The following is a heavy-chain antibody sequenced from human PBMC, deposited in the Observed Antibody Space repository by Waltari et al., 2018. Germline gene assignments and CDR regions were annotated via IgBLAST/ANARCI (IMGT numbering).Heavy chain of an antibody. V-gene: IGHV3-7*01. D-gene: IGHD1-7*01. CDR1: GFTFSEYW. Sequence: EVQLVESGGGLVQHGGSLRLSCSTSGFTFSEYWMTWVRQAPGKGLEWVGNIKTDGREEYYTDSVKGRFIISRDNAKNSLFLQMDSLRVEDTAVYYCARDGDRNYDYWGQGTLVTVSS. CDR3: ARDGDRNYDY. CDR2: IKTDGREE. J-gene: IGHJ4*02.